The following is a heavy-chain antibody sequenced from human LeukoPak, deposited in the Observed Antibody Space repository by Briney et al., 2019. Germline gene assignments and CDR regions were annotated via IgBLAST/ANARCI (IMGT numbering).Heavy chain of an antibody. D-gene: IGHD6-19*01. CDR2: INHSGST. J-gene: IGHJ5*02. V-gene: IGHV4-34*01. CDR1: GGSFSGYY. Sequence: SEILSLTCAVYGGSFSGYYWSWIRQPPGKGLEWIGEINHSGSTNYNPSLKSRITISVDTSKNRFFLNLTSVTAADTAVYYCARDRSFGSGWLYNWFDPWGQGTLVTVSS. CDR3: ARDRSFGSGWLYNWFDP.